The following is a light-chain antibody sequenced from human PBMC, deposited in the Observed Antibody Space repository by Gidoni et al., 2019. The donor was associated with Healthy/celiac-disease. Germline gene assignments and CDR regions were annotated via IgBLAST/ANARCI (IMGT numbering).Light chain of an antibody. V-gene: IGLV2-8*01. J-gene: IGLJ1*01. CDR2: EVS. Sequence: QSALPQPPSASGSPGQSVTTSCTGTSSAVGGYNYVAWYQQHPGKAPNLMIYEVSNRPSGVPDRFSGSKSGTTSSLTVAGLQAEEEADYYCSADAGSNNFGGVFGTGTKVTVL. CDR1: SSAVGGYNY. CDR3: SADAGSNNFGGV.